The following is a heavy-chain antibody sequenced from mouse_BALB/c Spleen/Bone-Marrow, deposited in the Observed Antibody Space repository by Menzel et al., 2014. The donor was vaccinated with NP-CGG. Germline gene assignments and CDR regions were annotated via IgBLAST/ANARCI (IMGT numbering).Heavy chain of an antibody. CDR2: IDPSDSET. D-gene: IGHD1-2*01. Sequence: QVQLQQSGAELVKPGAPVKLSCKTSGYTFTSYWMSWVKQRPGRGLEWIGRIDPSDSETHYNQKFKDKATLTVDKSSSTAYIQLSSLTSEDSAVYYCARDYGYYFDYWGQGTTLTVPS. J-gene: IGHJ2*01. CDR3: ARDYGYYFDY. CDR1: GYTFTSYW. V-gene: IGHV1-69*02.